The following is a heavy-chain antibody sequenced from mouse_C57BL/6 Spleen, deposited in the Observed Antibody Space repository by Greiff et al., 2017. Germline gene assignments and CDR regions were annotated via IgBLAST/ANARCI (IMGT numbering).Heavy chain of an antibody. CDR2: FNPSSGYT. J-gene: IGHJ2*01. CDR1: GYTFTSYW. CDR3: ARGAVTTCDY. D-gene: IGHD2-5*01. Sequence: LVESGAELAKPGASVKLSCKASGYTFTSYWMHWVKQRPGQGLEWIGYFNPSSGYTKYNQKFKDKATLTAEKSSSTDYMQLSRLTYADSAVYYCARGAVTTCDYWGQGTTLTVSS. V-gene: IGHV1-7*01.